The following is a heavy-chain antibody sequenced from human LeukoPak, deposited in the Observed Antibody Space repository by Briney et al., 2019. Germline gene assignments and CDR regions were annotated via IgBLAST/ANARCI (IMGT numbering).Heavy chain of an antibody. CDR3: ARGSWEHYYYGMDV. CDR1: GGSISSGGYY. Sequence: SETLSLTCTVSGGSISSGGYYWSWIRQHPGKGLEWIGYIYYSGSTYYNPSLKSRVTISVDTSKNQFSLKLSSVTAADTAVYYCARGSWEHYYYGMDVWGQGTTVTVSS. CDR2: IYYSGST. J-gene: IGHJ6*02. V-gene: IGHV4-31*03. D-gene: IGHD1-26*01.